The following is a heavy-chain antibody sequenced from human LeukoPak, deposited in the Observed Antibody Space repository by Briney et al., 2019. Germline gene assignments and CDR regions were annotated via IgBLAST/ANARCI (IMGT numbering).Heavy chain of an antibody. J-gene: IGHJ3*02. D-gene: IGHD2-2*01. CDR1: GFIFSSYA. V-gene: IGHV3-23*01. CDR3: AKDRGVGDIVVVPAEAFDI. CDR2: ISGSCGST. Sequence: GGSLRLSCAASGFIFSSYAMSWVRQAPGKGLEWVSVISGSCGSTYYADSVKGRFTISRDNSKNTLYPQMNSLRAEDRAVYYCAKDRGVGDIVVVPAEAFDIWGQGTMVTVSS.